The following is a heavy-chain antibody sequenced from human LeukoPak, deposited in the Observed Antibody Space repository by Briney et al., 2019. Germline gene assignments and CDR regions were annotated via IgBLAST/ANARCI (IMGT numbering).Heavy chain of an antibody. J-gene: IGHJ4*02. CDR1: GYSISSGYY. CDR2: IYHSGST. CDR3: ARDVGIAAAYDY. D-gene: IGHD6-13*01. V-gene: IGHV4-38-2*02. Sequence: KSSGSLARACAVSGYSISSGYYGGWIRQPPGKGLEWIGSIYHSGSTYYNPSLKSRVTISVDTSKNQFSLKLSSVTAADTAVYYCARDVGIAAAYDYWGQGTLVPVSS.